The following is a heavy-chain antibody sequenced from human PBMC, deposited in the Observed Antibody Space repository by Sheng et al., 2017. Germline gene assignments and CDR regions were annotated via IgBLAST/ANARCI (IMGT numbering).Heavy chain of an antibody. CDR3: ARVMSIVVVVAAIPGWFDP. D-gene: IGHD2-15*01. CDR1: GYTFTSYG. J-gene: IGHJ5*02. Sequence: QVQLVQSGAEVKKPGASVKVSCKASGYTFTSYGISWVRQAPGQGLEWMGWISAYNGNTNYAQKLQGRVTMTTDTSTSTAYMELRSLRSDDTAVYYCARVMSIVVVVAAIPGWFDPWGQEPVSPSPQ. V-gene: IGHV1-18*01. CDR2: ISAYNGNT.